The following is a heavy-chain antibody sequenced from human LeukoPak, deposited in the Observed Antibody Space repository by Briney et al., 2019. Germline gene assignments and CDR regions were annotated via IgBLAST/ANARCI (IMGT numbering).Heavy chain of an antibody. J-gene: IGHJ3*02. V-gene: IGHV3-11*01. CDR1: GFTFSDYY. Sequence: GGSLRLSCAASGFTFSDYYMSWIHQAPGKGLEWVSYISSSGSTIYYADSVKGRFTISRDNAKNSLYLQMNSLRAEDTAVYYCARDLGDSSGSAFDTWGQGTMVTVSS. D-gene: IGHD3-22*01. CDR3: ARDLGDSSGSAFDT. CDR2: ISSSGSTI.